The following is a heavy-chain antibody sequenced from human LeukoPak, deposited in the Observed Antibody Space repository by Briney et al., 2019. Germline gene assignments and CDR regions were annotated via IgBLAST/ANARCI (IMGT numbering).Heavy chain of an antibody. Sequence: HPGRSLRLSYAASGFTFSSYGMHWVRQAPGKGLEWVAVISYDGSNKYYADSVKGRFTISRDNSKNTLYLQMNSLRAEDTAVYYCALLWFGDGYYYYGMDVWGQGTTVTVSS. J-gene: IGHJ6*02. V-gene: IGHV3-30*03. CDR3: ALLWFGDGYYYYGMDV. D-gene: IGHD3-10*01. CDR2: ISYDGSNK. CDR1: GFTFSSYG.